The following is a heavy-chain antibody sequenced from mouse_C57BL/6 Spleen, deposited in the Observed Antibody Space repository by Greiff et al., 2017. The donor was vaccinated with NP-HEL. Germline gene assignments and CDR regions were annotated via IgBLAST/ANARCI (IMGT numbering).Heavy chain of an antibody. V-gene: IGHV3-6*01. Sequence: ESGPGLVKPSQSLSLTCSVTGYSITSGYYWNWIRQFPGNKLEWMGYISYDGSNNYNPSLKNRISITRDTSKNQFFLKLNSVTTEDTATYYCARDLGLRRDFDYWGQGTTLTVSS. J-gene: IGHJ2*01. CDR3: ARDLGLRRDFDY. CDR2: ISYDGSN. CDR1: GYSITSGYY. D-gene: IGHD2-2*01.